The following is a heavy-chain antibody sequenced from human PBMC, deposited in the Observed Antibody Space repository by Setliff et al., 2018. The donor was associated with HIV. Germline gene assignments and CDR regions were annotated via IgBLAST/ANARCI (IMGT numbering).Heavy chain of an antibody. CDR3: ARGVFDY. CDR2: MSGINDNT. Sequence: TGGSLRLSCEASGFTFSIYNMNWVRQAPGKGLEWLSLMSGINDNTHYADSVKGRFTISRDNSKNTLYLQMNGLRAEDTAVYYCARGVFDYWGQGALVTVSS. CDR1: GFTFSIYN. V-gene: IGHV3-23*01. J-gene: IGHJ4*02.